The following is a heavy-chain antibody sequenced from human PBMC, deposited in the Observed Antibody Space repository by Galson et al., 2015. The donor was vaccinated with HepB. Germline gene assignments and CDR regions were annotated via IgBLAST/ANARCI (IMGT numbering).Heavy chain of an antibody. Sequence: SLRLSCAASGFTFSTYIMNWVRQAPGKGLEWVSSIGSNRGPYVSYADSVKGRFSISRDDADNSLYLQMNSLRAEDTAVYYCARSSGPGSYVPRHGMDVWGQGSAVTVSS. CDR2: IGSNRGPYV. J-gene: IGHJ6*01. CDR3: ARSSGPGSYVPRHGMDV. CDR1: GFTFSTYI. V-gene: IGHV3-21*01. D-gene: IGHD3-10*01.